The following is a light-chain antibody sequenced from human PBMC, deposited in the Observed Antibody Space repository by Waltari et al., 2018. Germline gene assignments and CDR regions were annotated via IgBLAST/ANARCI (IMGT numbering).Light chain of an antibody. V-gene: IGKV1-39*01. CDR3: QRYDGPASGT. J-gene: IGKJ1*01. CDR1: QTISSY. Sequence: DIQMTQSPSSLSASVGDRVTITCRASQTISSYLNWYQQKPGKAPHLLIYTASSLQSGVPSRVSGSGSGTDFTLTISSLQPEDFATYYCQRYDGPASGTFGQGTKVEIK. CDR2: TAS.